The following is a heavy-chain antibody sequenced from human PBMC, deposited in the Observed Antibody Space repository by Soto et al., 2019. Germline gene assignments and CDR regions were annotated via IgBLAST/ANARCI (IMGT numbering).Heavy chain of an antibody. CDR2: IYYSGST. CDR3: ARRLYYDSSGFEGGGMDV. V-gene: IGHV4-39*01. Sequence: SEILSLTCTVSGGSISSSSYYWGWIRQPPGKGLEWIGSIYYSGSTYYNPSLKSRVTISVDTSKNQFSLKLSSVTAADTAVYYCARRLYYDSSGFEGGGMDVWGQGTTVTVSS. J-gene: IGHJ6*02. D-gene: IGHD3-22*01. CDR1: GGSISSSSYY.